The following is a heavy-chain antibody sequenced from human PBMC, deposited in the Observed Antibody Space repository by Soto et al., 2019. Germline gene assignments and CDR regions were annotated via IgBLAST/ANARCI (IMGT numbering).Heavy chain of an antibody. CDR1: GYTFTSYY. D-gene: IGHD2-8*01. CDR3: TREGNGKPFDP. V-gene: IGHV1-46*01. Sequence: QVQLMQSGAEVRKPGASVRVSCKASGYTFTSYYIHWVRQAPGQGLEWMGIINPSDGGTRYAQKLQGRVTMTRDTSTSTIYMEVTSLKSEDTAVYYCTREGNGKPFDPWGQGTLVIVSS. J-gene: IGHJ5*02. CDR2: INPSDGGT.